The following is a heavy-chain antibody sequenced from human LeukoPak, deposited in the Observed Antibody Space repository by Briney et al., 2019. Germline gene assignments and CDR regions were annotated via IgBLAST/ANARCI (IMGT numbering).Heavy chain of an antibody. CDR3: ARDGRGYSYVDY. D-gene: IGHD5-18*01. J-gene: IGHJ4*02. CDR2: ISSSSSYI. V-gene: IGHV3-21*01. CDR1: GFTFSSYS. Sequence: GGSLRLSCAASGFTFSSYSMNWVRQAPGKGLEWVSSISSSSSYIYYADSVKGRFTISRDNAKNSLYLQMNSLRAEDTAVCYCARDGRGYSYVDYWGQGTLVTVSS.